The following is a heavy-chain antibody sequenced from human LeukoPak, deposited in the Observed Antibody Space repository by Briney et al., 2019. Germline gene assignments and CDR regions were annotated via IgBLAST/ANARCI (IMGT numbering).Heavy chain of an antibody. CDR2: ISSRSSYT. CDR1: GFTFNTYT. CDR3: AKDWAKYCSGGSCYTEPFDY. Sequence: PGGSLRLSCAASGFTFNTYTMNWVRQAPGKGLEWVSSISSRSSYTYYADSVRGRFTISRDNAKNSLFLQMNSLRAEDTAVYYCAKDWAKYCSGGSCYTEPFDYWGQGTLVTVSS. D-gene: IGHD2-15*01. V-gene: IGHV3-21*04. J-gene: IGHJ4*02.